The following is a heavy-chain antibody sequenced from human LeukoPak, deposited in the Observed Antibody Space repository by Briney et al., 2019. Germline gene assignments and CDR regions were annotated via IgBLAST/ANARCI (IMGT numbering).Heavy chain of an antibody. Sequence: PGGSLRLSCAASGFIFSSYWMSWVRQAPGKGLEWVANIKQDGSEKYYVDSVKGRFTISRDNAKNSLYLQMNSLRAEDTAVYYCARGTDIVVVVAATTSYYFDHWGQGTLVTVSS. CDR3: ARGTDIVVVVAATTSYYFDH. CDR2: IKQDGSEK. D-gene: IGHD2-15*01. J-gene: IGHJ4*02. CDR1: GFIFSSYW. V-gene: IGHV3-7*01.